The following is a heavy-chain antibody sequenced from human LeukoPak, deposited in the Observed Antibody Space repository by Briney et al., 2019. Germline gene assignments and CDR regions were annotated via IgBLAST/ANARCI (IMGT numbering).Heavy chain of an antibody. CDR1: GFTLSSYT. V-gene: IGHV3-30*02. D-gene: IGHD2-2*01. Sequence: PGGSLRLSCAASGFTLSSYTMAWVRQAPGKGLEWVAFIRYDGSNKYYADSVKGRFTISRDNSKNTLYLQMNSLRAEDTAVYYCAKEACSSTSCQRGDYWGQGTLVTVSS. J-gene: IGHJ4*02. CDR3: AKEACSSTSCQRGDY. CDR2: IRYDGSNK.